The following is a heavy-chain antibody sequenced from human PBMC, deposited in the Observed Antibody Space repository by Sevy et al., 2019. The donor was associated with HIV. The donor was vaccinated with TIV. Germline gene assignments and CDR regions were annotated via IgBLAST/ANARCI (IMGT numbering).Heavy chain of an antibody. CDR2: IKQDGSET. D-gene: IGHD3-9*01. V-gene: IGHV3-7*01. Sequence: GGSLRLSCAASGFDFNHHWMSWVRQAPQKGLEWGANIKQDGSETYHVDSLEGRFTISRDNAKNSLSLQINDLRAEDTAVYYSARCLTGLQAFNYLLSTYFDSWGQGTLVTVSS. CDR1: GFDFNHHW. CDR3: ARCLTGLQAFNYLLSTYFDS. J-gene: IGHJ4*02.